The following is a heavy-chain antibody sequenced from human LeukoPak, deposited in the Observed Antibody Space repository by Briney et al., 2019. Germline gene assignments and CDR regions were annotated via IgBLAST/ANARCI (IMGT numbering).Heavy chain of an antibody. CDR1: GYTFTGYY. CDR2: ISPMSGGT. V-gene: IGHV1-2*02. D-gene: IGHD3-16*02. J-gene: IGHJ6*02. CDR3: AVPGVIDFMDV. Sequence: GASVKVSCKASGYTFTGYYIHWVRQVPGKGLEWMGWISPMSGGTNYAQKFEGRVTMTRDTSISTAYMELSRLRSDDTAVYYCAVPGVIDFMDVWGQGTTVTVSS.